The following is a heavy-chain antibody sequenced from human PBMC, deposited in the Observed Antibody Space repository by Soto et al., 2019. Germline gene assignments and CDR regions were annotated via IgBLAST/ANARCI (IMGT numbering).Heavy chain of an antibody. D-gene: IGHD3-3*01. CDR3: ARLYYDFWSGYYYNWFDP. V-gene: IGHV4-31*03. J-gene: IGHJ5*02. CDR2: IYYSGST. CDR1: GGSISSGGYY. Sequence: QVQLQESGPGLVKPSQTLSLTCTVSGGSISSGGYYWSWIRQHPGKGLEWIGYIYYSGSTYYNPSLKSRVTISVDTSKNQFSLKLSSVTAADTAVYYCARLYYDFWSGYYYNWFDPWGQGTLVTVSS.